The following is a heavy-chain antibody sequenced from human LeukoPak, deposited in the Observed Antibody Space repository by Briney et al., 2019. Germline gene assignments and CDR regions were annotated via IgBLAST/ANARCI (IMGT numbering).Heavy chain of an antibody. V-gene: IGHV3-48*02. CDR2: ISGTSSII. CDR1: GFTFSSYS. J-gene: IGHJ3*02. CDR3: ARGTWDGDRTFDI. D-gene: IGHD5-24*01. Sequence: GGSLTLSCAASGFTFSSYSMNWVRQAPGKSLEWISYISGTSSIIYYTPSVKGRFTISRDNGKYSLYLQMNSLRDDDTAVYFCARGTWDGDRTFDIWGQGAMVTVSS.